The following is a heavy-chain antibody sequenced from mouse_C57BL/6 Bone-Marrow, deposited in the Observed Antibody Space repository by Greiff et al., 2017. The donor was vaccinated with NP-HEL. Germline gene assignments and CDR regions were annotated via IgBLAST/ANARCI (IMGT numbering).Heavy chain of an antibody. D-gene: IGHD1-1*01. CDR3: ARFYGSTRGYAMDY. CDR1: GYSFTGYY. CDR2: INPSTGGT. Sequence: VQLKESGPELVKPGASVKISCKASGYSFTGYYMNWVKQSPEKSLEWIGEINPSTGGTTYNQKFKAKATLTVDKSSSTAYMQLKSLTSEDSAVYYCARFYGSTRGYAMDYWGQGTSVTVSS. V-gene: IGHV1-42*01. J-gene: IGHJ4*01.